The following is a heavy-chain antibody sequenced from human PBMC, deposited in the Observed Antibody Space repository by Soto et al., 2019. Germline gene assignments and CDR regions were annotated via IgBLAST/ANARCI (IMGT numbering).Heavy chain of an antibody. CDR3: VKWHTSNFDSLPFTGFDF. Sequence: GGPRRRSCVGSGFTFSDSVMAWVRQAPGKGLEWLSVMSGDGRTRYALSVTGRFTISRDNSKNTLYLQMRSLRAEDAAAYYCVKWHTSNFDSLPFTGFDFWGQGPQVTVSS. CDR1: GFTFSDSV. CDR2: MSGDGRT. D-gene: IGHD3-22*01. V-gene: IGHV3-23*01. J-gene: IGHJ4*02.